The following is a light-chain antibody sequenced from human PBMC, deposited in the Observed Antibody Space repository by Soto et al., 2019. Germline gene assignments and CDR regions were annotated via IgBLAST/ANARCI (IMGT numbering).Light chain of an antibody. Sequence: EIVMTQSPGTLSVSPGERATLSCRASQSFGVNLAWYQQKPGQPPRLLIFGASARATGVPARFSGSGSGSGSGTDFTLTISSLQSEDFAVYYCQQYKSWPWTFGQGTKVEIK. CDR3: QQYKSWPWT. V-gene: IGKV3-15*01. CDR2: GAS. CDR1: QSFGVN. J-gene: IGKJ1*01.